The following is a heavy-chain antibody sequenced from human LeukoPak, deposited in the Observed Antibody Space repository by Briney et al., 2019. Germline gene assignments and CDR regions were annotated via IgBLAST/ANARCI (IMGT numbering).Heavy chain of an antibody. Sequence: SRTLSLTCAISGDSVSSNSAAWNWIRQSPSRGLEWLGRTYYRSKWYNGYAVSVKSRITINPDTSKNQFSLQLNSVTPEDTAVYYCARDPIAVAETYFDYWGQGTLVTVSS. J-gene: IGHJ4*02. CDR1: GDSVSSNSAA. D-gene: IGHD6-19*01. CDR3: ARDPIAVAETYFDY. V-gene: IGHV6-1*01. CDR2: TYYRSKWYN.